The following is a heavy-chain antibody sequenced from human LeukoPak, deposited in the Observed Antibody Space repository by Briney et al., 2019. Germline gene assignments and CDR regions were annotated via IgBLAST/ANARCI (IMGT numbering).Heavy chain of an antibody. CDR2: ISSSSSTI. CDR3: ARWDKSFYCSSTSCPDY. V-gene: IGHV3-48*01. D-gene: IGHD2-2*01. J-gene: IGHJ4*02. CDR1: GFTFSSYS. Sequence: GGSLRLSCAASGFTFSSYSMNWVRQAPGKGLEWVSYISSSSSTIYYADSVKGRFTISRDNAKNSLYLKMNSLRAEDTAVYYCARWDKSFYCSSTSCPDYWGQGTLVTVSS.